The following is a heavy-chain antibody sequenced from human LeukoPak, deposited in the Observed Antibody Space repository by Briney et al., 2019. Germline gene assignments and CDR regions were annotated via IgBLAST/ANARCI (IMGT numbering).Heavy chain of an antibody. J-gene: IGHJ3*02. D-gene: IGHD3-10*01. Sequence: SETLSLTCAVYGGSFSGYYWIWIRQPPGKGLEWIGEINHSGSTNYNPSLKSRVTISVDTSKNQFSLKLSSVTAADTAVYYCARQTLGYGSGDAFDIWGQGTMVTVSS. V-gene: IGHV4-34*01. CDR2: INHSGST. CDR1: GGSFSGYY. CDR3: ARQTLGYGSGDAFDI.